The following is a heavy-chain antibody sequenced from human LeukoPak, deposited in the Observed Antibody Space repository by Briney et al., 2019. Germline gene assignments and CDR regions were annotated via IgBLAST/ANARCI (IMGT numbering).Heavy chain of an antibody. J-gene: IGHJ4*02. V-gene: IGHV3-23*01. CDR1: GFTFSSYA. D-gene: IGHD3-22*01. CDR3: AKDWYYYDSRGRFDY. Sequence: GGSLRLSCAACGFTFSSYAMSWFRQAPGKGLEWVSAISGSGGSTYYADSVKGRFTISRDNSKNTLYLQMNSLRAEDTAVYYCAKDWYYYDSRGRFDYWGQGTLVTVSS. CDR2: ISGSGGST.